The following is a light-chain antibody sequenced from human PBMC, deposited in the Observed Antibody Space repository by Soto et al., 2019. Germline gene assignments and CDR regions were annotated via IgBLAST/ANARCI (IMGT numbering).Light chain of an antibody. V-gene: IGKV3-11*01. J-gene: IGKJ4*01. CDR3: QQRSNWPSLT. Sequence: ELVLIQSPATLSLSPGERATLSCRASQSVGSYLAWYQHKPGQAPRLLISDASNRATGIPARFSGSGSETDFTLTISSLEPEDSAGYYCQQRSNWPSLTFGGGTKVEIK. CDR1: QSVGSY. CDR2: DAS.